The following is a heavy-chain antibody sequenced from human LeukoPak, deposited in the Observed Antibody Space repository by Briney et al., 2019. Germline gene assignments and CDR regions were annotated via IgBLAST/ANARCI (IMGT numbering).Heavy chain of an antibody. V-gene: IGHV4-59*11. J-gene: IGHJ4*02. CDR3: ARGPGVSGYELM. Sequence: SETLSLTCSVSGGPIISHYWSWIRQPPGKGLEWIGYIYYSGRTYYNPSLKSRVTISVDTSKNQFSLKLSSATAADTAVYYCARGPGVSGYELMWGQGTLVTVSS. CDR1: GGPIISHY. D-gene: IGHD5-12*01. CDR2: IYYSGRT.